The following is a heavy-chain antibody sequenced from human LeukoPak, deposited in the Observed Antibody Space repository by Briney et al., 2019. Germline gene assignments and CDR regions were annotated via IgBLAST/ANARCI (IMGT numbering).Heavy chain of an antibody. CDR2: IHTSGST. J-gene: IGHJ4*02. CDR3: ARGLRHYYDSSGYSGGYFDY. Sequence: SQTLSLTCTVSGGSIGSGSYYWSWIRQPAGKGLEWIGRIHTSGSTNYNPSVKSRVTISVDTSKNQFSLKLSSVTAADTAVYYCARGLRHYYDSSGYSGGYFDYWGQGTLVTVSS. D-gene: IGHD3-22*01. CDR1: GGSIGSGSYY. V-gene: IGHV4-61*02.